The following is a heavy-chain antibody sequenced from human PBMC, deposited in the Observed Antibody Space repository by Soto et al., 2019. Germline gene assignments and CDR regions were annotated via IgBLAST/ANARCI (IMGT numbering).Heavy chain of an antibody. J-gene: IGHJ4*02. D-gene: IGHD1-1*01. CDR1: GGTFSRYT. Sequence: QVQLVQSGAEVKKPGSSVNVSCKASGGTFSRYTISWVRQAPGQGLEWMGGIIPIFGAAKYAQKFQDRVTVTADESTSTAYMELSSLRYEDTAVDYCAQDANGHSLDYWGQGTLVTVSS. CDR2: IIPIFGAA. CDR3: AQDANGHSLDY. V-gene: IGHV1-69*01.